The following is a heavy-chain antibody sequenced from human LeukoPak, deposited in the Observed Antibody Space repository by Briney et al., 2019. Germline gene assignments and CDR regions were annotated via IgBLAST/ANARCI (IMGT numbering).Heavy chain of an antibody. D-gene: IGHD5-12*01. J-gene: IGHJ6*03. CDR3: AKLPVATIIYYYYYMDV. CDR2: ISGSGGST. Sequence: PGGSLRLSCAASGFTFSSYAMSWVRQAPGKGLEWVSAISGSGGSTYYADSVKGRFTISRDNSKNTLYLQMNSLRAEDTAVYYCAKLPVATIIYYYYYMDVWGKGTTVTVSS. V-gene: IGHV3-23*01. CDR1: GFTFSSYA.